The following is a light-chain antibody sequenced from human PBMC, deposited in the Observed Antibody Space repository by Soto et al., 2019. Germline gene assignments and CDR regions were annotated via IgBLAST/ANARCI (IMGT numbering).Light chain of an antibody. CDR3: QQYYSEPFT. CDR2: AAS. J-gene: IGKJ2*01. CDR1: ESVSSK. V-gene: IGKV3-15*01. Sequence: EIVMTQSPATLSVSPGERATLSCRASESVSSKLVWYQKKPGQAPRLLIYAASTRATGIPDRFSGSGSGTDFTLTISSLQPEDFATYYCQQYYSEPFTFGQGTKVDIK.